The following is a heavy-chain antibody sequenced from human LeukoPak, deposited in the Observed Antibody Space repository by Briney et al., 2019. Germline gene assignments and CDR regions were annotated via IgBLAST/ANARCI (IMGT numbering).Heavy chain of an antibody. CDR2: ITSGSSYT. J-gene: IGHJ6*02. D-gene: IGHD1-1*01. Sequence: PGRSLRLSRAASGFTFSDSYMSWIRQAPGKGLEWVSTITSGSSYTNYGGSVKGRFTISRDNAKDSLYLQMNSLRADDTAVYYCASGRGRRMDVWGQGTTVTVSS. CDR3: ASGRGRRMDV. CDR1: GFTFSDSY. V-gene: IGHV3-11*06.